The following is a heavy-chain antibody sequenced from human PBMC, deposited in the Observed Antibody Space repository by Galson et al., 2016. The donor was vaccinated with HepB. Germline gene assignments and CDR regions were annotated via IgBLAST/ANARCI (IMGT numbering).Heavy chain of an antibody. D-gene: IGHD6-19*01. CDR1: GFIFSSYA. CDR3: ARPGWVITVATTRKSNEIDY. J-gene: IGHJ4*02. Sequence: SLRLSCAASGFIFSSYAMSWVRQAPGKGLEWVASIGGNDGITHYADSVKGRFSISRDNSREMVFLQMNSLRREDTAVYYCARPGWVITVATTRKSNEIDYWGQGTLVPVSS. CDR2: IGGNDGIT. V-gene: IGHV3-23*01.